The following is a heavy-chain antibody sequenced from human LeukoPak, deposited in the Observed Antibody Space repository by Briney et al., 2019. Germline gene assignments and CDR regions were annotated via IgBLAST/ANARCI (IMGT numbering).Heavy chain of an antibody. V-gene: IGHV3-21*01. CDR2: ISSSSSYI. CDR1: GFTFSSYS. J-gene: IGHJ4*02. D-gene: IGHD3-3*01. CDR3: AREGVWSVGVSAPDY. Sequence: GGSLRLSCAASGFTFSSYSMNWVRQAPGKGLGWVSSISSSSSYIYYADSVKGRFTISRNNAKNSLYLQMNSLRAEDTAAYYCAREGVWSVGVSAPDYPGQGTLVSASS.